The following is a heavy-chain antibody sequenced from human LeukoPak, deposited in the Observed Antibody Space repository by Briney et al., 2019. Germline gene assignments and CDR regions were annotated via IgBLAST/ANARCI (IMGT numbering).Heavy chain of an antibody. V-gene: IGHV4-30-2*01. Sequence: PSETLSLTCAVSGGSISSGGYSWSWIRQPPGKGLEWIGYIYHSGSTYYNPSLKSRVTISVDRSKNQFSLKLSSVTAADTAVYYCARGRDCSSTSCLDDAFDIWGQGTMVTVPS. D-gene: IGHD2-2*01. CDR1: GGSISSGGYS. J-gene: IGHJ3*02. CDR3: ARGRDCSSTSCLDDAFDI. CDR2: IYHSGST.